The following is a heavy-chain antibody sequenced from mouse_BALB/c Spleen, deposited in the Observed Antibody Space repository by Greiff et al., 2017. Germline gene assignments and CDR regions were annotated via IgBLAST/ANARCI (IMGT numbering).Heavy chain of an antibody. CDR2: INPSSGYT. Sequence: VQLQQSAAELARPGASVKMSCKASGYTFTSYTMHWVKQRPGQGLEWIGYINPSSGYTEYNQKFKDKTTLTADKSSSTAYMQLSSLTSEDSAVYYCARALTTALDYWGQGTTLTVSS. CDR1: GYTFTSYT. J-gene: IGHJ2*01. D-gene: IGHD1-2*01. CDR3: ARALTTALDY. V-gene: IGHV1-4*02.